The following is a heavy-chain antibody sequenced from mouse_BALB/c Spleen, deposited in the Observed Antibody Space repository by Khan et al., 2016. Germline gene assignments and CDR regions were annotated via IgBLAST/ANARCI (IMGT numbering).Heavy chain of an antibody. V-gene: IGHV4-1*02. J-gene: IGHJ4*01. CDR2: INPDSSTI. Sequence: EVKLLESGGGLVQPGGSLKLSCAASGFDFSRYWMSWVRQAPGKGLEWIGEINPDSSTINYTPSLKDKFIISRDNAKNTLYLQMSKVRSEDTALHYCARHDYYAMDYWGQGTSVTVSS. CDR3: ARHDYYAMDY. CDR1: GFDFSRYW.